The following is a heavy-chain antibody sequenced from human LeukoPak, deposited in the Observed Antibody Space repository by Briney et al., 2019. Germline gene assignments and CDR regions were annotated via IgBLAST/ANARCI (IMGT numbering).Heavy chain of an antibody. J-gene: IGHJ5*02. CDR1: GFTFSNYA. CDR3: AKDLNYRDSGYVNWFDP. CDR2: ISGSGGST. D-gene: IGHD5-12*01. Sequence: RGCLRLSCAASGFTFSNYAMSWVRQAPGKGLEWVSAISGSGGSTYYADSVKGRFTISRDNSKNTVYMQMNSLRAEDTAVYYCAKDLNYRDSGYVNWFDPWGQGTLVTVSS. V-gene: IGHV3-23*01.